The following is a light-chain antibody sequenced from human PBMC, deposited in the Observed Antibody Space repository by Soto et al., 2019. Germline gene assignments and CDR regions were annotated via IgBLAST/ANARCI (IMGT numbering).Light chain of an antibody. V-gene: IGKV3-15*01. Sequence: EIVMTQSPATLSVSPGERATLSCRASQSVSSNLAWYQQIPGQAPRLLIYGASTRATGIPVRFSGGGSGTEFTLTISSLQSEDFAIYYCQQYSSWPPMYTFGQGTKLEIK. CDR1: QSVSSN. CDR2: GAS. J-gene: IGKJ2*01. CDR3: QQYSSWPPMYT.